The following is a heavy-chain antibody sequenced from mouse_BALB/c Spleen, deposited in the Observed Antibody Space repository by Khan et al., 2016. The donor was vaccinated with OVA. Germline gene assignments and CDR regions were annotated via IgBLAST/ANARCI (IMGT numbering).Heavy chain of an antibody. Sequence: VQLQQSGAELARPGASVKMSCKASGYTFTSYTIHWIKLRPGQGLEWIGFINPSKGYNNYNQKLKDKATLTADKSSTTVYMKLRRLTSYDSAVYNCVRDGAYHRNDGWFAYWGQGTLVTVAA. CDR3: VRDGAYHRNDGWFAY. D-gene: IGHD2-14*01. CDR1: GYTFTSYT. V-gene: IGHV1-4*01. J-gene: IGHJ3*01. CDR2: INPSKGYN.